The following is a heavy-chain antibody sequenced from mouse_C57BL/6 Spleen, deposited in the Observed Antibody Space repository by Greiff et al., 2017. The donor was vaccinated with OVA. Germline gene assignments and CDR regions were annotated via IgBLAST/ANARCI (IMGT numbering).Heavy chain of an antibody. D-gene: IGHD1-1*01. CDR3: ARDGSYWYFDV. V-gene: IGHV1-82*01. Sequence: QVHVKQSGPELVKPGASVKISCKASGYAFSSSWMNWVKQRPGKGLEWIGRIYPGDGDTNYNGKFKGKATLTADKSSSTAYMQLSSLTSEDSAVYFCARDGSYWYFDVWGTGTTVTVSS. CDR1: GYAFSSSW. J-gene: IGHJ1*03. CDR2: IYPGDGDT.